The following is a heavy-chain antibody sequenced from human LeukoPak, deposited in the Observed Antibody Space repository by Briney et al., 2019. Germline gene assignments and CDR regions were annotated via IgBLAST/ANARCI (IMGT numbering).Heavy chain of an antibody. CDR3: ARGMVRGVIADP. CDR2: IYTSGST. CDR1: GGSISSGSYY. J-gene: IGHJ5*02. D-gene: IGHD3-10*01. V-gene: IGHV4-61*02. Sequence: TLSLTCTVSGGSISSGSYYWSWIRQPAGKGLEWIGRIYTSGSTNYNPSLKSRVTISVDTSKNQFSLKLSSVTAADTAVYYCARGMVRGVIADPWGQGTLVTVSS.